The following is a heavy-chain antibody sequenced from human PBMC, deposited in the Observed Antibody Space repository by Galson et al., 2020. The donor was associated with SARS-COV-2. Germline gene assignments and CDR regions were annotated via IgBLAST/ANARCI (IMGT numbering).Heavy chain of an antibody. V-gene: IGHV3-13*04. CDR3: ARGPFREITIFGVVPKADAFDI. J-gene: IGHJ3*02. CDR1: GFTFSSYD. D-gene: IGHD3-3*01. CDR2: IGTAGDT. Sequence: GESLKISCAASGFTFSSYDMHWVRQATGKGLEWVSAIGTAGDTYYPGSVKGRFTISRENAKNSLYLQMNSLRAGDTAVYYCARGPFREITIFGVVPKADAFDIWGQGTMVTVSS.